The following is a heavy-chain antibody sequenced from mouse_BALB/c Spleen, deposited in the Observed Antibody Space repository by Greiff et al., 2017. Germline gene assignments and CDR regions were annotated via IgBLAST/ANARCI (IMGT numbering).Heavy chain of an antibody. CDR3: ARSYYRYDGAWFAY. CDR1: GFTFSSFG. Sequence: EVKLMESGGGLVQPGGSRKLSCAASGFTFSSFGMHWVRQAPEKGLEWVAYISSGSSTIYYADTVKGRFTISRVNPKNTLFLQMTSLRSEDTAMYYCARSYYRYDGAWFAYWGQGTLVTVSA. J-gene: IGHJ3*01. CDR2: ISSGSSTI. D-gene: IGHD2-14*01. V-gene: IGHV5-17*02.